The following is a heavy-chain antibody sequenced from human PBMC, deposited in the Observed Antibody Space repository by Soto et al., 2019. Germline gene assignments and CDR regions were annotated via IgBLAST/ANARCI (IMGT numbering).Heavy chain of an antibody. CDR2: ISRSSSYI. CDR3: ARDTTTYEVNSYYYYGMDF. D-gene: IGHD5-12*01. CDR1: GFTFSSYA. Sequence: VQLVESGGGVVQPGRSLRLSCAASGFTFSSYAMHWVRQAPGKGLEWVSSISRSSSYIYYADSVKGRFTISRDNAKNSLYLQMNSLRAEDTAVYYCARDTTTYEVNSYYYYGMDFWGQGTTVTVSS. J-gene: IGHJ6*02. V-gene: IGHV3-21*01.